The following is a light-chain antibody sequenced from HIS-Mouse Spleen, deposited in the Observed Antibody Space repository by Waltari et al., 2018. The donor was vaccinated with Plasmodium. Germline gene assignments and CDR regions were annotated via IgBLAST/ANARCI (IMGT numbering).Light chain of an antibody. CDR3: SSYAGSNNVEV. CDR1: SSDVAGYNY. Sequence: QSALTQPPSASGSPGQSVTISCTGTSSDVAGYNYVSWYQQHPGKAPKLMIYEVSKRPAGVPDRFSGSKAGNTASLTVSGLQAEDEADYYCSSYAGSNNVEVFGGGTKLTVL. V-gene: IGLV2-8*01. CDR2: EVS. J-gene: IGLJ2*01.